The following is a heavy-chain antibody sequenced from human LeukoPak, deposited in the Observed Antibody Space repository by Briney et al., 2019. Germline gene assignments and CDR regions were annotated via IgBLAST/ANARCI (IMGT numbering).Heavy chain of an antibody. V-gene: IGHV1-69*13. CDR3: ARVRLHYYDSSGYFGS. J-gene: IGHJ5*02. Sequence: GASVKVSCKASGGTFGSYAISWVRQAPGQGLEWMGGIIPIFGTANYAQKFQGRVTITADESTSTAYMELSSLRSEDTAVYYCARVRLHYYDSSGYFGSWGQGTLVTVSS. CDR1: GGTFGSYA. CDR2: IIPIFGTA. D-gene: IGHD3-22*01.